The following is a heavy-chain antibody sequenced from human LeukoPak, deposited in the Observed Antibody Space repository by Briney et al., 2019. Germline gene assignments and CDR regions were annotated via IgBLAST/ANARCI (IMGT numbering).Heavy chain of an antibody. CDR1: GFTFSSYG. CDR3: AKGGVATVDYFDH. J-gene: IGHJ4*02. D-gene: IGHD5-12*01. CDR2: ISYDGRNK. Sequence: GGSLRLSCAASGFTFSSYGMHWVRQAPGKGLEWVAVISYDGRNKYYADSVKGRFTISRDDSKNTLYLQMNSLRVEDTAVYYCAKGGVATVDYFDHWGQGTLVTVSS. V-gene: IGHV3-30*18.